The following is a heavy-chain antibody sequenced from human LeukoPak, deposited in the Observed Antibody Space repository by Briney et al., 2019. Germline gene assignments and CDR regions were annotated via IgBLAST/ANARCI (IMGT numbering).Heavy chain of an antibody. V-gene: IGHV4-59*01. CDR3: ARAKTPYSSSWYSDDY. Sequence: KSSETLSLTCTVSGGSISRYYWNWIRQPPGKGLEWIGYIYYSGSTNYNPSLKSRVTISVDTSKNQFSLSLTSVTAADTAVYYCARAKTPYSSSWYSDDYWGQGTLVTVSS. J-gene: IGHJ4*02. D-gene: IGHD6-13*01. CDR2: IYYSGST. CDR1: GGSISRYY.